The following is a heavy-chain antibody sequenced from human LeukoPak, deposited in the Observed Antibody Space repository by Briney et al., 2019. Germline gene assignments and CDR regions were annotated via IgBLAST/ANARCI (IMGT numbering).Heavy chain of an antibody. Sequence: GGSLRLSCAASGFTFSSYAMTWVRQAPGKGLEWVSGIGGSSGKIFYANSVKGRFTISRDNSKNTLYLQMNTLRAEDTAIYFCAKQPYQYVSGSPSWLDPWGQGTLVTVSS. D-gene: IGHD3-10*01. V-gene: IGHV3-23*01. J-gene: IGHJ5*02. CDR2: IGGSSGKI. CDR3: AKQPYQYVSGSPSWLDP. CDR1: GFTFSSYA.